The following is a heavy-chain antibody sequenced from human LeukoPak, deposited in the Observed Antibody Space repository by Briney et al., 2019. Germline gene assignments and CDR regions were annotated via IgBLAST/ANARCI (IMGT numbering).Heavy chain of an antibody. D-gene: IGHD5-18*01. CDR2: ISSSSSYI. CDR3: ARPQRGYSYGYVRPDAFDI. J-gene: IGHJ3*02. Sequence: GGSLRLSCAASGFTFSSYSMNWVRQAPGKGLEWVSSISSSSSYIYYADSVKGRFTISRDNAKNSLYLQMNSLRAEDTAVYYCARPQRGYSYGYVRPDAFDIWGQGTMVTVSS. CDR1: GFTFSSYS. V-gene: IGHV3-21*01.